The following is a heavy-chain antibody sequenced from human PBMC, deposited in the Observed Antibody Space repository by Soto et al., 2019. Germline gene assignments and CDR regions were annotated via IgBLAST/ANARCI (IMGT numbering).Heavy chain of an antibody. J-gene: IGHJ6*02. CDR2: INPNSGGT. V-gene: IGHV1-2*04. D-gene: IGHD3-3*01. Sequence: QVQLVQSGAEVKKPGASVKVSCKASGYTFTGYYMHWVRQAPGQGLEWMGWINPNSGGTNYAQKFQGWVTMTRDTSFSTAYMELSRLRSDDTAVYYCARAPHFWSGYSGGYGMDVWGQGTTVTVSS. CDR3: ARAPHFWSGYSGGYGMDV. CDR1: GYTFTGYY.